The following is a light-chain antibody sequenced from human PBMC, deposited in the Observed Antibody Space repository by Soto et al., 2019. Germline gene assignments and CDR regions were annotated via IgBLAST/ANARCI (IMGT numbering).Light chain of an antibody. Sequence: DIQMTQSPSSLSASVGDRVTITCRASQSISSYLNWYQQKPGKAPKLLIYAASSLQSGVPSRFSGSGSGTDFTLTISSLQPEDFATYYCQQSYSTLYTFAQGTKLEI. CDR3: QQSYSTLYT. J-gene: IGKJ2*01. CDR1: QSISSY. CDR2: AAS. V-gene: IGKV1-39*01.